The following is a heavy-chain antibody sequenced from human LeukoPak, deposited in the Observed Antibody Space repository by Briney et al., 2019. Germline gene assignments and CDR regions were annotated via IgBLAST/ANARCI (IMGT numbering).Heavy chain of an antibody. D-gene: IGHD6-19*01. V-gene: IGHV3-30-3*01. CDR3: ARSIGWLRPDFDY. CDR1: GFTFSSYA. CDR2: ISYDGSNK. Sequence: GGSLRLSCAASGFTFSSYAMRWVRQAPGKGLEWVAVISYDGSNKYYADSVKGRFTISRDNSKNTLYLQMNSLRAEDTAVYYCARSIGWLRPDFDYWGQGTLVTVSS. J-gene: IGHJ4*02.